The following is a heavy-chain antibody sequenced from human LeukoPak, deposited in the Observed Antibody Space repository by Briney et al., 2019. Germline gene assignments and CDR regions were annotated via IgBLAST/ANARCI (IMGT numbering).Heavy chain of an antibody. CDR2: ISSSSSDT. CDR3: ARDGVATGIYFDY. J-gene: IGHJ4*02. Sequence: GGSLRLSCAASEFTFSDYYMSWIRQAPGKGLEWVSYISSSSSDTNYADSVKGRFTISRDNARNSLYLQMNSLRAEDTAVYFCARDGVATGIYFDYWGQGTLVTVSS. V-gene: IGHV3-11*06. D-gene: IGHD2/OR15-2a*01. CDR1: EFTFSDYY.